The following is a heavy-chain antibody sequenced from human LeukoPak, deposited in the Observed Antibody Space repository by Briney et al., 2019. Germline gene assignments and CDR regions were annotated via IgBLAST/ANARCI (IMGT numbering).Heavy chain of an antibody. J-gene: IGHJ3*02. Sequence: SETLSLTCTVSGGSISSYYWSWIRQPRGKGLEWIGYIYYSGSTNYNPSLKSRVTISVDTSKNQFSLKLSSVTAAGTAVYYCARVNMGLSFDIWAKGQWSPSLQ. V-gene: IGHV4-59*01. CDR1: GGSISSYY. CDR3: ARVNMGLSFDI. CDR2: IYYSGST. D-gene: IGHD3-10*01.